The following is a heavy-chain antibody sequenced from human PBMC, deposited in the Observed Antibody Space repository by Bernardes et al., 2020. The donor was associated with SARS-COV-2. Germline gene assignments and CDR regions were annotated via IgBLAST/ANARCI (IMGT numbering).Heavy chain of an antibody. CDR3: ASVTWSSHDGFDI. CDR1: GYTFTDYH. V-gene: IGHV1-2*02. CDR2: VYPKSGDT. Sequence: ASVKVSCKASGYTFTDYHIHWVRQAPGPGLEWMGWVYPKSGDTSFAQNFQGRVTMTRDTSVSTAYMELSRLRFDDTAVYYCASVTWSSHDGFDIWGQGTVVTVSS. D-gene: IGHD6-13*01. J-gene: IGHJ3*02.